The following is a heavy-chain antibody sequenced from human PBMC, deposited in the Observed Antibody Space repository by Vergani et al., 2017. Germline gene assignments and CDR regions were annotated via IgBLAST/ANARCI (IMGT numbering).Heavy chain of an antibody. V-gene: IGHV1-69*13. D-gene: IGHD3-22*01. Sequence: QVQLVQSGTEMKKPGSSVKVSCKASGGTFSSSGLSWVRQAPGQGLEWMGRIIPMYGTTNYAQKFQGRVTMTADESTSTAFMELRSLRSEDTAVYYCARISKXRTYYYDNSDFSIWGQGTLVTVSS. CDR2: IIPMYGTT. J-gene: IGHJ4*02. CDR3: ARISKXRTYYYDNSDFSI. CDR1: GGTFSSSG.